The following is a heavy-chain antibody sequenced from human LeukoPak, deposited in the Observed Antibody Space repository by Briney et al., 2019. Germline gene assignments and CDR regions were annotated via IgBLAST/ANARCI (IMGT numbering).Heavy chain of an antibody. Sequence: GGSLRLSCAASGFTFSSYSMNWVRQAPGKGLEWVSYISSRSSTIYHADSVKGRFTISRDNAKNSLYLQMNSLRADDTAVYYCARGPYCRSTSCPKGDFDYWGQGTLVTVSS. CDR2: ISSRSSTI. CDR3: ARGPYCRSTSCPKGDFDY. J-gene: IGHJ4*02. D-gene: IGHD2-2*01. V-gene: IGHV3-48*04. CDR1: GFTFSSYS.